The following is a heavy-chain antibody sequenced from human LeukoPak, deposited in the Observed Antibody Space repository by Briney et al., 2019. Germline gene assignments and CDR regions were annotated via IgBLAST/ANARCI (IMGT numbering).Heavy chain of an antibody. J-gene: IGHJ4*02. CDR2: MYYSGST. V-gene: IGHV4-39*01. Sequence: SETLSLTCSVSGGSISSSSYYWGWIRQPPGKGLEWIGNMYYSGSTYYNPSLKSRVTISVDTSKNQFSLKLSSVTAADTAVYYCARLRLLPSPYYFDYWGQGTLVTVSS. CDR1: GGSISSSSYY. D-gene: IGHD3-22*01. CDR3: ARLRLLPSPYYFDY.